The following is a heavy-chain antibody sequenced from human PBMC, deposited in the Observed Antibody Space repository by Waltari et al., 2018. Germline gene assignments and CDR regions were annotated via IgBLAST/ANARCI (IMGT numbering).Heavy chain of an antibody. CDR1: GFTFGSYA. Sequence: QVHLVESGGGVVQPGGSLRLSCAASGFTFGSYAMNWDRQGTGRGVAWVALMRSDGKNKYYVGCVKCRFTITRDNSKNTWYRQMSGLRAEDTVVFYCAKELVTAWFDFGGQGTLATVSS. CDR2: MRSDGKNK. V-gene: IGHV3-30*02. D-gene: IGHD6-6*01. CDR3: AKELVTAWFDF. J-gene: IGHJ4*02.